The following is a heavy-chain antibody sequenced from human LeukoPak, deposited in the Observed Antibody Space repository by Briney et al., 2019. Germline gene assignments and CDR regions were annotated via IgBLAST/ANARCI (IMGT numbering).Heavy chain of an antibody. J-gene: IGHJ4*02. CDR3: AKDGVPGTSTAYYFDY. V-gene: IGHV3-23*01. CDR2: ISSSGGST. CDR1: GFTFSTYA. D-gene: IGHD6-19*01. Sequence: PGGSLRLSCAASGFTFSTYAMSWVRQAPGKGLEWVSTISSSGGSTYYADSVKGRFTISRDNSKNTLYLQMNSLRAEDTAVYYCAKDGVPGTSTAYYFDYWGQGTLVTVSS.